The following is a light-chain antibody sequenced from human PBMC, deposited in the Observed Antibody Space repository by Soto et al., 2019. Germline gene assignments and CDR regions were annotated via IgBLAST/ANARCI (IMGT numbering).Light chain of an antibody. Sequence: DIQMTQSPSSLSASVGDRVTITCRASQGSSNDLAWYHQKPGTAPQRLIYSAARLQSGVPSRFSGSGSGTEFTLTISSLQPEYFATYYCVQHNSYPWTFGQGTRVEIK. CDR1: QGSSND. V-gene: IGKV1-17*01. CDR2: SAA. J-gene: IGKJ1*01. CDR3: VQHNSYPWT.